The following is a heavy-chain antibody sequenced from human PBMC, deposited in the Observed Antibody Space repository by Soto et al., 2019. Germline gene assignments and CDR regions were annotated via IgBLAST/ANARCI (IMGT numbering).Heavy chain of an antibody. CDR3: ARHTWVTTPRIYFDP. Sequence: QLQLQESGPGLVKPSETLSLTCTVSGGSISSSSYYWGWIRQPPGKGLEWIGSIYYSGSTYYNPSLKSRVTISVDTSKNQFSLKLSSVTAADTAGYYCARHTWVTTPRIYFDPWGQGTLVTVSS. CDR1: GGSISSSSYY. V-gene: IGHV4-39*01. D-gene: IGHD4-17*01. J-gene: IGHJ5*02. CDR2: IYYSGST.